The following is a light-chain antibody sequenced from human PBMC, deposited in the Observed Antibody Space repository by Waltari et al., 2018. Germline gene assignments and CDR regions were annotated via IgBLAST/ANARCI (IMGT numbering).Light chain of an antibody. Sequence: QSALTQPASVSGSPGQSITISCTGTSGDVGGYKYVSWYKQHPGKAPKLMIYDVSNRPSGVSDRFSGSKSGKTASLTISGLQAEDEADYYCSSYTSSSTLAFGGGTKLTVL. J-gene: IGLJ2*01. V-gene: IGLV2-14*03. CDR1: SGDVGGYKY. CDR2: DVS. CDR3: SSYTSSSTLA.